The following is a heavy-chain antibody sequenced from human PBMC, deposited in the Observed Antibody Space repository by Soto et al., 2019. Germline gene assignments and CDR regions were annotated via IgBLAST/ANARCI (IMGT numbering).Heavy chain of an antibody. V-gene: IGHV3-30-3*01. CDR1: GFTFSSYA. Sequence: QVQLVESGGGVVQPGRSLRLSCAASGFTFSSYAMHWVRQAPGKGLEWVAVISYDGSNKYYADSVKGRFTISRDNSKNTLDLQMSSLRAEDTAVYYGARGGGSGYEHWFDPWGQGTLVTVSS. J-gene: IGHJ5*02. D-gene: IGHD5-12*01. CDR2: ISYDGSNK. CDR3: ARGGGSGYEHWFDP.